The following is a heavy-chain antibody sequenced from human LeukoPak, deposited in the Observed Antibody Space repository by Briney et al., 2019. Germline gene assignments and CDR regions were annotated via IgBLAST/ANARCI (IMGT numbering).Heavy chain of an antibody. D-gene: IGHD6-13*01. CDR2: IYYSGST. Sequence: SETLSLTCTVSGGSISSSSYYWGWIRQPPGKGLEWIGSIYYSGSTYYNPSLKSRVTISVDTSKNQFSLKLSSVTAADTAVYYCARRPLEYSSSWYWALRGMDVWGQGTTVTVSS. J-gene: IGHJ6*02. CDR3: ARRPLEYSSSWYWALRGMDV. CDR1: GGSISSSSYY. V-gene: IGHV4-39*01.